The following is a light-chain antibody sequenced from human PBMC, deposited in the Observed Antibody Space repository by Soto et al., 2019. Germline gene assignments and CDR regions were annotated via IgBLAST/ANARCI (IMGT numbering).Light chain of an antibody. CDR1: QSVRH. Sequence: EIVLTQSPGTLSLSPGDRATLSCRASQSVRHFAWYQQKPGQAPRVLLSDAFTRASGTPARFSGSGSGTDFTPPISSLEPEDFAVYYCQQRSDRPMYTFGQGTILEIK. CDR2: DAF. J-gene: IGKJ2*01. CDR3: QQRSDRPMYT. V-gene: IGKV3-11*01.